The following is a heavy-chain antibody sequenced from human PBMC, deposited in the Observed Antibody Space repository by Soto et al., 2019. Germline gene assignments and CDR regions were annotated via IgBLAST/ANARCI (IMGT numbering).Heavy chain of an antibody. V-gene: IGHV3-30*18. Sequence: GGSLRLSCAASGFTFSSYGMHWVRQAPGKGLEWVAVISYDGSNKYYADSVKGRFTISRDNSKNTLYLQMNSLRAEDTAVYYCAKARSYGSGYDPYYFDYWGQGTLVTVSS. J-gene: IGHJ4*02. CDR2: ISYDGSNK. CDR3: AKARSYGSGYDPYYFDY. D-gene: IGHD3-10*01. CDR1: GFTFSSYG.